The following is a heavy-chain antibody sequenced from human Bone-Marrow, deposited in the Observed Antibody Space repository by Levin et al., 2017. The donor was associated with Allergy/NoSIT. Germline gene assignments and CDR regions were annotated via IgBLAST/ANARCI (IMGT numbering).Heavy chain of an antibody. V-gene: IGHV3-15*01. Sequence: LSLTCAASGFTFDNAWMSWVRQAPGKGLEWVGHIKSKTNGETTDYAAPVKGRFTISRDDSKSTLYLQMNSLKTEDTAVYYCTTGKIVATQTAYYFDYWGQGALVTVSS. J-gene: IGHJ4*02. CDR2: IKSKTNGETT. CDR3: TTGKIVATQTAYYFDY. CDR1: GFTFDNAW. D-gene: IGHD5-12*01.